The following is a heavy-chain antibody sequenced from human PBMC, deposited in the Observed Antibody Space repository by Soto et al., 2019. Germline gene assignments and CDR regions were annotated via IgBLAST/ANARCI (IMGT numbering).Heavy chain of an antibody. CDR3: AKDQGIAAYGYYYYGMDV. D-gene: IGHD6-13*01. CDR2: ISGSGGST. Sequence: EVQLLESGGGLVQPGGSLRLSCAASGFTFSSYAMSWVRQAPGKGLEWVSAISGSGGSTYYADSVKGRFTISRDNSKNTLYLQMNSLRAEDTAVYYCAKDQGIAAYGYYYYGMDVWGQGTTVTVSS. CDR1: GFTFSSYA. J-gene: IGHJ6*02. V-gene: IGHV3-23*01.